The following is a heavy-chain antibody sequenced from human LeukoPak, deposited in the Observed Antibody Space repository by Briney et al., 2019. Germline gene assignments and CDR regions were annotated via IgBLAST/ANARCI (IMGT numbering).Heavy chain of an antibody. J-gene: IGHJ4*02. CDR2: ISYDGSDK. D-gene: IGHD6-19*01. CDR1: GFTFSRYA. CDR3: ARDRGGSGFYYFDY. V-gene: IGHV3-30-3*01. Sequence: GGSLRLSCAVSGFTFSRYAMYWVRQAPGKGLEWVALISYDGSDKYYPDSVKGRFTISRDNSKNTLYLQMNSLRAEDTAVYYCARDRGGSGFYYFDYWGQGTLVTVSS.